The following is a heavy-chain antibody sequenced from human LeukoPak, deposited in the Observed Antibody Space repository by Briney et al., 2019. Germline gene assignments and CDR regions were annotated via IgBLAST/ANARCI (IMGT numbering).Heavy chain of an antibody. D-gene: IGHD2-2*01. CDR2: ISGSGYST. Sequence: PGGSLRLSCATSGFTFSSYAMSWVRQAPGKGLEWVSAISGSGYSTYYADSVKGRFTVSRDNSKNTLYLQMNSLRAEDTAVYYCADGYSEGRYCSSASCALWYWGQGTLVTVSS. CDR1: GFTFSSYA. CDR3: ADGYSEGRYCSSASCALWY. J-gene: IGHJ4*02. V-gene: IGHV3-23*01.